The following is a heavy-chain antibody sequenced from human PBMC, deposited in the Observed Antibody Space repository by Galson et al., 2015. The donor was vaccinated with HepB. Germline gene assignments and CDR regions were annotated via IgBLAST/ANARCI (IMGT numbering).Heavy chain of an antibody. CDR3: AKDGSSGTTFGYYYYYTDV. CDR1: GFTFSSYG. V-gene: IGHV3-30*18. CDR2: ISYDVSNK. D-gene: IGHD1-1*01. Sequence: SLRLSCAASGFTFSSYGIHWVRQAPGKGLEWVAVISYDVSNKYYADSVKGRFTISRDNSKNTLYLQMNSLRAEDTAVYYCAKDGSSGTTFGYYYYYTDVWGTGTTVPVSS. J-gene: IGHJ6*03.